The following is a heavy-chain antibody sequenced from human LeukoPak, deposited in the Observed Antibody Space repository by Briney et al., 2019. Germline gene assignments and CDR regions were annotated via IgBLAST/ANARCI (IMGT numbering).Heavy chain of an antibody. D-gene: IGHD6-13*01. J-gene: IGHJ5*02. CDR1: GFTFSSYG. Sequence: GGSLRLSCAASGFTFSSYGMHWVRQAPGKGLEWVAVIWYDGSNKYYADSVKGRFTISRDNSKNTLYLQMSSLRAEDTAVYYCARGSIAAAGTRQNWFDPWGQGTLFTVSS. CDR2: IWYDGSNK. V-gene: IGHV3-33*01. CDR3: ARGSIAAAGTRQNWFDP.